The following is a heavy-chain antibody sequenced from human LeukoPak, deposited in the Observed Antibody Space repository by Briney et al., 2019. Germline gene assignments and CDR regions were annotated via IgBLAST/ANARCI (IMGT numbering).Heavy chain of an antibody. Sequence: GGSLRLSCAASGFTSSTYDMHWVRQPAGKGLEWVSTVGADAETYYPGSVRGRFTITRDNAKNTLHLQMNSLRAGDTAVYFCARGNWAYYGSGIYGMDVWGQGTTVTVSS. J-gene: IGHJ6*02. CDR1: GFTSSTYD. V-gene: IGHV3-13*01. CDR3: ARGNWAYYGSGIYGMDV. D-gene: IGHD3-10*01. CDR2: VGADAET.